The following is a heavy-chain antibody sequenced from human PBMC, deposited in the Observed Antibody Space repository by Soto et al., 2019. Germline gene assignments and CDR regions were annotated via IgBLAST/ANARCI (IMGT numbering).Heavy chain of an antibody. CDR2: ISAYNGNT. CDR3: AREVVVITPYYGMDV. Sequence: GASVKVSCKASGYTFTSYGISWVRQAPGQGLEWMGWISAYNGNTNYAQKLQGRVTMTTDTSTSTAYMELRSLRSDDTAVYYCAREVVVITPYYGMDVWGQGTTATVSS. J-gene: IGHJ6*02. D-gene: IGHD3-22*01. V-gene: IGHV1-18*04. CDR1: GYTFTSYG.